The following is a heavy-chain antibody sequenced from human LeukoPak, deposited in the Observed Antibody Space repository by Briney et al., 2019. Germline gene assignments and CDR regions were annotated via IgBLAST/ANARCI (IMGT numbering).Heavy chain of an antibody. V-gene: IGHV4-59*01. CDR2: IYYSGST. CDR3: ARDIGSGSFDY. J-gene: IGHJ4*02. Sequence: PSETLSLTCTVSGGSISSYYWSWIRQPPGKGLEWIGYIYYSGSTNYNPSLKSRVTISVGTSKNQFSLKLSSVTAADTAVYYCARDIGSGSFDYWGQGTLVTVSS. CDR1: GGSISSYY. D-gene: IGHD3-10*01.